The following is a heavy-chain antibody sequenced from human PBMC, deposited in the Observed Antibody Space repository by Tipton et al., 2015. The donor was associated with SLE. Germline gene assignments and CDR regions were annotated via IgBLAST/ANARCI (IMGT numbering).Heavy chain of an antibody. D-gene: IGHD3-3*01. CDR1: GGSISSYY. CDR3: ARDRPSGNDAFDI. Sequence: TLSLTCTVSGGSISSYYWSWIRQPPGKGLEWIGYIYYSGSTNYNPSLKSRVTISVDTSKNQFSLTLSSVTAADTAVYYCARDRPSGNDAFDIWGQGTMVTVSS. V-gene: IGHV4-59*01. J-gene: IGHJ3*02. CDR2: IYYSGST.